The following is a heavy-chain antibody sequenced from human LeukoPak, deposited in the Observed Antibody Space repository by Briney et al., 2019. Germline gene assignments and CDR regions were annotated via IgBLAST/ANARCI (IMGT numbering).Heavy chain of an antibody. V-gene: IGHV3-30-3*01. Sequence: SQTVSCAASGFTFSSYAMHWVRQAPGKGLEWVAVISYDGSNKYYADSVKGRFTISRDNHENTLYLQMNSLRAEDTAVYYCASIPPAIYDYVWGSYRHVVDYWGQGTLVADPS. CDR3: ASIPPAIYDYVWGSYRHVVDY. J-gene: IGHJ4*02. D-gene: IGHD3-16*02. CDR1: GFTFSSYA. CDR2: ISYDGSNK.